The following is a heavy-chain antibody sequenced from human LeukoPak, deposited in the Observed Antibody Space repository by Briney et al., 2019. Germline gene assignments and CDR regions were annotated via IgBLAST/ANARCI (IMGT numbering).Heavy chain of an antibody. D-gene: IGHD5-12*01. Sequence: SETLSLTCSVSGYSISSGYYWGWIRQAPGKGLEWIGSMYHSGTTYYNPSLKSRVTLSVDTSKNQFSLKLSSVTAADTAVYYCAGQYTGYDAFDYWGQGTLVTASS. CDR3: AGQYTGYDAFDY. CDR2: MYHSGTT. J-gene: IGHJ4*02. V-gene: IGHV4-38-2*02. CDR1: GYSISSGYY.